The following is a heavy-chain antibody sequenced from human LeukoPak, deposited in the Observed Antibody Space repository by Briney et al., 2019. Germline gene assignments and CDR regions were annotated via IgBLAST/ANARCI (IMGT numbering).Heavy chain of an antibody. CDR3: AKDGAGTTRVEYFQH. V-gene: IGHV3-48*01. J-gene: IGHJ1*01. CDR1: GFTFSSYS. CDR2: ISSSSSSII. D-gene: IGHD1-7*01. Sequence: GGSLRLSCAASGFTFSSYSMNWVRQAPGKGLEWVSYISSSSSSIIHYADSVKGRFTISRDNSKNTLNLQMHSLRAEDTAIYYCAKDGAGTTRVEYFQHWGQGTLVTVSS.